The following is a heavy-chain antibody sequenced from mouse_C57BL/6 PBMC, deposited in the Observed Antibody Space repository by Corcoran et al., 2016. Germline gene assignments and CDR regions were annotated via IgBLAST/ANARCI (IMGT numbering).Heavy chain of an antibody. Sequence: EVQLQQSGPVLVKPGASVKMSCKASGYTFTDYYMNWVKQSHGKSLEWIGVINPYNGGTSYNQKFKGKATLTVDKSSSTAYMELNSLTSEDSAVYYCARGGENYDYGFDYWGQGTTLTVSS. D-gene: IGHD2-4*01. J-gene: IGHJ2*01. CDR2: INPYNGGT. V-gene: IGHV1-19*01. CDR1: GYTFTDYY. CDR3: ARGGENYDYGFDY.